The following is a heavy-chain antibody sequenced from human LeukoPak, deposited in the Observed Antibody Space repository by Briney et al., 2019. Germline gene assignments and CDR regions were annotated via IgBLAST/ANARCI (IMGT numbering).Heavy chain of an antibody. CDR1: GFTFNYAW. Sequence: GGSLRLSCAASGFTFNYAWMSWVRQVPGKGLEWVGQIVSEIDGGTTDYAAPVKGRFTISRDDSKSTLYLQMNSLKIEDTAVYYCTTDEDWNYARKDVWGQGATVIVSS. V-gene: IGHV3-15*04. J-gene: IGHJ6*02. CDR3: TTDEDWNYARKDV. CDR2: IVSEIDGGTT. D-gene: IGHD1-7*01.